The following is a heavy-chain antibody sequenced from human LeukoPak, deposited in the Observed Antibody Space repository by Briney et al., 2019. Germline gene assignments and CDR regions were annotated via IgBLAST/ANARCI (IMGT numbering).Heavy chain of an antibody. D-gene: IGHD4-11*01. J-gene: IGHJ6*03. V-gene: IGHV4-59*08. CDR3: AVSVTAPYYYYMDG. CDR2: LYYSGST. Sequence: SETLSLNCTVSGGSISSYYWSWIRQPPGKGLEWIGYLYYSGSTNYNPSLKSRVTITVDTTKNQFSLKLSSVTAADTAVYYCAVSVTAPYYYYMDGWGKGTTVTVSS. CDR1: GGSISSYY.